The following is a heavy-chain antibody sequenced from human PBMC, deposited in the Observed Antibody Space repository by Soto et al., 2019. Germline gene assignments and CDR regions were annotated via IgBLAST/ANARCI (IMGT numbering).Heavy chain of an antibody. CDR2: ISTSSTYI. CDR3: ARGQGFSYGSSALDI. CDR1: GFTFSSYN. D-gene: IGHD5-18*01. Sequence: EVQLVESGGGLVKPGGSLRLSCVGSGFTFSSYNINWVRQAPGKGLEWVSSISTSSTYIFYTDSVKARFTISRDNAKNSLYLQMNSLRGEDTAVHFCARGQGFSYGSSALDIWGLGTMVTVSS. J-gene: IGHJ3*02. V-gene: IGHV3-21*01.